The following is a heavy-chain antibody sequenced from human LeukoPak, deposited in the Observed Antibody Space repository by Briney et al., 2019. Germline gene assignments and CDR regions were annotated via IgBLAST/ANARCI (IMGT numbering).Heavy chain of an antibody. V-gene: IGHV3-23*01. J-gene: IGHJ4*02. Sequence: PGGSLRLSCSASGFTFSSYAMSWVRQAPGEGLEWVAAISGSGGSTYYADSVKGRFTISRDNSKNTLYLQMTSLRAEDTAVYYYAKDYYDSSGSYWGQGTLVTVSS. CDR1: GFTFSSYA. CDR3: AKDYYDSSGSY. CDR2: ISGSGGST. D-gene: IGHD3-22*01.